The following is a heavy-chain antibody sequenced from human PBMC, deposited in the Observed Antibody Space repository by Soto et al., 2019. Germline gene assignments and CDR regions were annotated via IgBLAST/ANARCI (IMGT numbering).Heavy chain of an antibody. D-gene: IGHD3-10*01. Sequence: SVKVSCKASGYTFTSYGISWVRQAPGQGLEWMGWISAYNGNTNYAQKLQGRVTMTTDTSTSTAYMELRSLRSDDTAVYYCARGSTMVRGVDYYGMDVWGQGTTVTVSS. CDR1: GYTFTSYG. CDR2: ISAYNGNT. V-gene: IGHV1-18*01. J-gene: IGHJ6*02. CDR3: ARGSTMVRGVDYYGMDV.